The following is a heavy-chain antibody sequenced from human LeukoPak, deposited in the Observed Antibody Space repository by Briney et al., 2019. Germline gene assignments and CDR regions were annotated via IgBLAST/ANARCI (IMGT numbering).Heavy chain of an antibody. CDR3: AREGLMSHTKDY. CDR1: GFTFSSYS. D-gene: IGHD3-16*01. CDR2: ISSSSSYI. V-gene: IGHV3-21*01. Sequence: MSGGSLRLSCAASGFTFSSYSMNWVRQAPGKGLEWVSSISSSSSYIYYADSVKGRFTISRDNAKNSLYLQMNSLRAEDTAVYYCAREGLMSHTKDYWGQGTLVTVSS. J-gene: IGHJ4*02.